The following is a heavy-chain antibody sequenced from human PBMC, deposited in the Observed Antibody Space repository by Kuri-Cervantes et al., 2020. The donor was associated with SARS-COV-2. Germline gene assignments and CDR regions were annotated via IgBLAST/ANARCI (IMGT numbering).Heavy chain of an antibody. V-gene: IGHV4-59*01. J-gene: IGHJ4*02. CDR1: GGSISSYY. Sequence: SETLSLTCTVSGGSISSYYWSWIRQPPRKGLEWIGYIYYSGSTNYNPSLKSRVTISVDTSKNQFSLKLSSVTAADTAVYYCARVSRPYYFDYWGQGTLVTVSS. CDR3: ARVSRPYYFDY. CDR2: IYYSGST.